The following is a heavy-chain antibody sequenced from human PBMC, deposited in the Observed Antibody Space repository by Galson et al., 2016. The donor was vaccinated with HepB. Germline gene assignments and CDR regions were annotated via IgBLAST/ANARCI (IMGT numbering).Heavy chain of an antibody. D-gene: IGHD4-11*01. J-gene: IGHJ6*02. CDR3: TKDTRPRLAPRSDSICGMDV. Sequence: SLRLSCAGSGFTFSAYGLLWVRQGTDKGLEWVAAISQDGSEEFYGDSVKGRFTISRDNAKNSLYLQMNSLRTEDTALYYCTKDTRPRLAPRSDSICGMDVWGQGTTVTVSS. CDR2: ISQDGSEE. CDR1: GFTFSAYG. V-gene: IGHV3-30*18.